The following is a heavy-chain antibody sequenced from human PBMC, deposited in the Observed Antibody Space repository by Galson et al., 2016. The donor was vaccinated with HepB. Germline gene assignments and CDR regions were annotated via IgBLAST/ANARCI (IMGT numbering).Heavy chain of an antibody. CDR2: ISWNGGII. D-gene: IGHD6-19*01. V-gene: IGHV3-9*01. CDR1: GFTFANYD. CDR3: VKVSVGGWYRGAFDH. Sequence: SLRLSCAASGFTFANYDVHWVRQAPGKGLEWVSGISWNGGIIGYADSVEGRFTISRDNAKSSLSLQMNSLRAEDTALYYRVKVSVGGWYRGAFDHWGQGTLVTVSS. J-gene: IGHJ4*02.